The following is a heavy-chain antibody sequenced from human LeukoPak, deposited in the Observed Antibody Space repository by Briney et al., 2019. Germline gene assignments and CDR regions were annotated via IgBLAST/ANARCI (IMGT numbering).Heavy chain of an antibody. J-gene: IGHJ6*02. Sequence: SETLSLTCAVYGGSFSGYYWSWIRQPPGKGLEWIGEINHSGSTNYNPSLKSRVTISVDTSKNQFSLKLSSVTAADTAVYYCASSTYYYGSSGYRPNYYYYYGMDVWGQGTTVTVSS. CDR2: INHSGST. D-gene: IGHD3-22*01. CDR3: ASSTYYYGSSGYRPNYYYYYGMDV. V-gene: IGHV4-34*01. CDR1: GGSFSGYY.